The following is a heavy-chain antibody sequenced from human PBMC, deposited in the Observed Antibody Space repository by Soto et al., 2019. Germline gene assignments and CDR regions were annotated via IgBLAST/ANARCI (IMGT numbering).Heavy chain of an antibody. CDR3: TREGSAPYYYYGMDA. V-gene: IGHV1-18*01. Sequence: GASVKVSCKASGGTFSSYTISWVRQAPGQGLEWLGWINTHNGNTNYAQNLQGRVIMTADTSTSTAYMELRSLRSDDTAIYYCTREGSAPYYYYGMDAWGQGTTVTVSS. CDR1: GGTFSSYT. J-gene: IGHJ6*02. D-gene: IGHD3-10*01. CDR2: INTHNGNT.